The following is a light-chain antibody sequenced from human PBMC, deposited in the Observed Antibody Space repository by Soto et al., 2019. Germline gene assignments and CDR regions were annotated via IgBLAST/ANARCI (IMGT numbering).Light chain of an antibody. CDR2: DVS. Sequence: DFQMTQSPSTLSASVGDRVTITFRASQSINNLLAWYQQKPGKAPKFLIYDVSTLESGVPSRFSGSGSGTEFTLTVSSLQPEDFATYYCLQYDSYPLTFGGGTKVAIK. CDR3: LQYDSYPLT. J-gene: IGKJ4*01. CDR1: QSINNL. V-gene: IGKV1-5*01.